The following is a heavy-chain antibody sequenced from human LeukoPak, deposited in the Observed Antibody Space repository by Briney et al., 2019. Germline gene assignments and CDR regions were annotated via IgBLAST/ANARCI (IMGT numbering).Heavy chain of an antibody. V-gene: IGHV4-34*01. J-gene: IGHJ6*03. D-gene: IGHD3-9*01. CDR1: GGSFSDSY. Sequence: PSETLSLTCIVSGGSFSDSYWSWLRQPPGKGREWIGEIYHSGGSLYNPSLKSRVTLSVDMYKNQISLKLTSMTAADSAMYYCARTKRGYDILTGYHKSYFYFYMDVWGTGTTVTVSS. CDR3: ARTKRGYDILTGYHKSYFYFYMDV. CDR2: IYHSGGS.